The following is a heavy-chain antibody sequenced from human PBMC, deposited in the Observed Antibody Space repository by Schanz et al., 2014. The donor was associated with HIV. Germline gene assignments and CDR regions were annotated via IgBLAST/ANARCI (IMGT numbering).Heavy chain of an antibody. V-gene: IGHV3-23*04. D-gene: IGHD1-26*01. J-gene: IGHJ6*02. CDR2: ISGGGAGT. Sequence: EVQLVESGGGVVQPGGSLRLSCVASGFPFSNFAMSWVRQDPGRGLEWVSAISGGGAGTYYADSVKGRLTISRDNSKNTLYLQMNSLRAEDTAVYYCAREREESIAYYYYGMDVWGQGTAVTVSS. CDR1: GFPFSNFA. CDR3: AREREESIAYYYYGMDV.